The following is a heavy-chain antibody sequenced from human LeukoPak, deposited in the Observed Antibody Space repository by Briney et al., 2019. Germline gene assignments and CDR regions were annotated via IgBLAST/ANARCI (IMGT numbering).Heavy chain of an antibody. Sequence: SETLSLTCTVSGGSISSSSYYWGWIRQPPGKGLEWIGSIYYSGSTYYNPSLKSRVTISVDTSKNQFSLKLSSVTAADTAVYYCARDLGSAGWFDIWGQGTMVTVSS. J-gene: IGHJ3*02. V-gene: IGHV4-39*07. D-gene: IGHD3-16*01. CDR2: IYYSGST. CDR3: ARDLGSAGWFDI. CDR1: GGSISSSSYY.